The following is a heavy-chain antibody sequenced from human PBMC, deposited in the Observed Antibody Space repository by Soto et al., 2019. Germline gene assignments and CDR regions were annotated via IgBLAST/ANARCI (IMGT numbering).Heavy chain of an antibody. CDR1: GFTFSSYV. D-gene: IGHD1-26*01. CDR3: ARAWEGYYFDY. Sequence: GSLRLSCAASGFTFSSYVMHWVRQAPGKGLEWVAVIWYDGSNKYHADSVKGRFTISGDSSKNTLYLQMNSLRAEDTAVYFCARAWEGYYFDYWGQGTLVTVSS. CDR2: IWYDGSNK. J-gene: IGHJ4*02. V-gene: IGHV3-33*01.